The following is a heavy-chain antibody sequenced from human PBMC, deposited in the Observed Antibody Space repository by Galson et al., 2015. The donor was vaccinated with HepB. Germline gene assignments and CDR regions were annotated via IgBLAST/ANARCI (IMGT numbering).Heavy chain of an antibody. CDR1: GFTFSTYA. CDR2: ISSDGIDG. D-gene: IGHD2-8*01. Sequence: SLRLSCAASGFTFSTYAMHWARQAPGKGLEWVAVISSDGIDGYYADSVKGRFTISRDNSKKTLFLQMNSLRGEDTAVYYCAREALVYAALDYWGQGTLVTVSS. J-gene: IGHJ4*02. CDR3: AREALVYAALDY. V-gene: IGHV3-30-3*01.